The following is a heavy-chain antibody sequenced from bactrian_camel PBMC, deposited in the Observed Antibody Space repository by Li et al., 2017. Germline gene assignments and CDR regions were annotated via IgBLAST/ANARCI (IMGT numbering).Heavy chain of an antibody. V-gene: IGHV3S40*01. CDR2: IYTGSGRT. CDR3: VAERFGRFLYRLSAPPAGSAF. CDR1: GVTYGRYR. J-gene: IGHJ4*01. Sequence: DVQLVESGGGSVQAGGSLRLSCTASGVTYGRYRMGWFRQVPGKNRGVVAAIYTGSGRTFYAAAVEGRFSISQDSAKNTLYLQMNALKPEDTAMYYCVAERFGRFLYRLSAPPAGSAFWGQGTQVTVS. D-gene: IGHD6*01.